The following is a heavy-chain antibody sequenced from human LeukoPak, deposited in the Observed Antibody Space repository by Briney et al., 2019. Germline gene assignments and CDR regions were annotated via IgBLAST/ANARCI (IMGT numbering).Heavy chain of an antibody. Sequence: PGGSLRLSCAAAGFTFSSYGMHWVRQAPGKGLEGVAFIRYDGSNKYYADSVKGRFTISRDNSKNTLYLQMNSLRAEDTAVYYCARSSGSYYRAGYTVDYWGQGTLVTVSS. CDR3: ARSSGSYYRAGYTVDY. J-gene: IGHJ4*02. V-gene: IGHV3-30*02. CDR1: GFTFSSYG. CDR2: IRYDGSNK. D-gene: IGHD3-10*01.